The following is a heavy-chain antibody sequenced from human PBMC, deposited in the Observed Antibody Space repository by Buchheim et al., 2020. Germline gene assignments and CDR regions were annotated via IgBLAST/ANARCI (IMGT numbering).Heavy chain of an antibody. V-gene: IGHV3-23*04. Sequence: EVQLVEFGGGLVKPGGSLSLSCAASGFLFSNYAMSWVRQAPGKGLEWVSGITDSGSRTYFADSVKGRFTISRDNSKNTLYLQMNSLRAEDTAVYYCAKRVYYDSSGYSYYFDSWGQGTL. CDR1: GFLFSNYA. D-gene: IGHD3-22*01. CDR3: AKRVYYDSSGYSYYFDS. J-gene: IGHJ4*02. CDR2: ITDSGSRT.